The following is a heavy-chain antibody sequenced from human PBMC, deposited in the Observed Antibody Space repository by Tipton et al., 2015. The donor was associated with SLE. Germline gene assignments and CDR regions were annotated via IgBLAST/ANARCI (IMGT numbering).Heavy chain of an antibody. CDR3: ARGLGTIFGVVTNP. CDR1: GGSINVYY. D-gene: IGHD3-3*01. Sequence: TLSLTCSVSGGSINVYYWCWVRQPPGKGLEWIGYVSYSGSTNYNPPLKSRVTISVDTSKKQISLKLSSVTAADTAVYYCARGLGTIFGVVTNPWGQGTLVTVSS. CDR2: VSYSGST. J-gene: IGHJ5*02. V-gene: IGHV4-59*01.